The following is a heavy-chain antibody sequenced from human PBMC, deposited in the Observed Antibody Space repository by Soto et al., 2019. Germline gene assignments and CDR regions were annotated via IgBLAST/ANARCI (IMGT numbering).Heavy chain of an antibody. V-gene: IGHV4-39*01. CDR3: VTGRDYGWLDHPDNALDV. Sequence: SETLSLTCTVSGGSISSSSYYWGWIRQPPGKGLEWIGSIYYSGSTYYNPSLKSRVTISVDTSKNQFSLKLSSVTAADTAVYYCVTGRDYGWLDHPDNALDVWGQGTMVTVSS. CDR1: GGSISSSSYY. J-gene: IGHJ3*01. D-gene: IGHD3-9*01. CDR2: IYYSGST.